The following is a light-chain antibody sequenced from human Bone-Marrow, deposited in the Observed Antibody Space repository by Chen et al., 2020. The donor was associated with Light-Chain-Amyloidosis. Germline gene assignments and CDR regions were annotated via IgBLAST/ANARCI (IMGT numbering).Light chain of an antibody. CDR3: QVWDRSSDRPV. CDR2: DDS. V-gene: IGLV3-21*02. CDR1: NIGSTS. J-gene: IGLJ3*02. Sequence: SYVLPQPSSVSVAPGQTATIACGGNNIGSTSVLWYQQTPGQAPLLGVYDDSARPAGILERLSGSNSGNTATLTISRVEAGDEADYYCQVWDRSSDRPVFGGGTKLTVL.